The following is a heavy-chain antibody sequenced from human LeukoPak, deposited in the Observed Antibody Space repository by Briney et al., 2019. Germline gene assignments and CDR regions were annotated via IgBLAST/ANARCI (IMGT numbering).Heavy chain of an antibody. CDR3: ARNIAARGKGFDY. CDR2: IYYSGST. Sequence: SETLSLTCTVSGGSISSSSYYWGWIRQPPGKGLEWIGSIYYSGSTYYNPSLKSRVTISVDTSKNQFSLKLSSVTAADTAVYYCARNIAARGKGFDYWGQGTLVTVSS. J-gene: IGHJ4*02. CDR1: GGSISSSSYY. D-gene: IGHD6-6*01. V-gene: IGHV4-39*07.